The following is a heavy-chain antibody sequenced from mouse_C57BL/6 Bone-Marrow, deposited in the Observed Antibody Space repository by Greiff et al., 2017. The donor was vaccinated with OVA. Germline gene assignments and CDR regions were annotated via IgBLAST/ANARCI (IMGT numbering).Heavy chain of an antibody. V-gene: IGHV14-4*01. J-gene: IGHJ3*01. CDR1: GFNIKDDY. CDR3: TRGLRRPFAY. CDR2: IDPENGDT. Sequence: VQLKESGAELVRPGASVKLSCTASGFNIKDDYMHWVKQRPEQGLEWIGWIDPENGDTEYASKFQGKATITADTSSNTAYLQLSSLTSEDTAVYYCTRGLRRPFAYWGQGTLVTVSA. D-gene: IGHD2-4*01.